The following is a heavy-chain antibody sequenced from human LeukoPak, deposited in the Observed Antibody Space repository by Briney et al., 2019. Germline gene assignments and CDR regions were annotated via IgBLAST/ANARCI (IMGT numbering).Heavy chain of an antibody. Sequence: SETLSLTCTVSGGSVSTSDYYWGWIRQTPGKGLEWIGDIFHNGKTNYNPSLKGRVTISIDTSNNQFSLRLPSVTAADTAMYYCVRIFDSWGQGTLVTVSS. CDR1: GGSVSTSDYY. CDR3: VRIFDS. CDR2: IFHNGKT. J-gene: IGHJ4*02. V-gene: IGHV4-39*07.